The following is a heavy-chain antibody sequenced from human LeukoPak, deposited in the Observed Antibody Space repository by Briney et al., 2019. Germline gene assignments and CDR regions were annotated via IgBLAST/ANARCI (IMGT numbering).Heavy chain of an antibody. V-gene: IGHV1-18*01. CDR3: ARDSRIVVVVAAGRYLDY. CDR2: ISAYNGNT. Sequence: ASVKVSCKASGYTFTSYGISWVRQAPGQGLEWMGWISAYNGNTNYAQKLQGRVTMTTDTSTSTAYMELRSLRPDDTAVYYCARDSRIVVVVAAGRYLDYWGQGTLVTVSS. J-gene: IGHJ4*02. CDR1: GYTFTSYG. D-gene: IGHD2-15*01.